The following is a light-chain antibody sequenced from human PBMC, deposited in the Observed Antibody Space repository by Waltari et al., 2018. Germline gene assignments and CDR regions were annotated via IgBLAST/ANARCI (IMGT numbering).Light chain of an antibody. CDR3: QQAGSLPG. CDR1: QSISTW. V-gene: IGKV1-12*01. J-gene: IGKJ3*01. Sequence: QLTQSPSSVSASVEDRVTIACRASQSISTWLAWYQQTPGKAPKLLIYSASSLQSGAPSRFSGSGSGTDFTLTISSLQPEDSAIYFCQQAGSLPGFGPGTKLDIK. CDR2: SAS.